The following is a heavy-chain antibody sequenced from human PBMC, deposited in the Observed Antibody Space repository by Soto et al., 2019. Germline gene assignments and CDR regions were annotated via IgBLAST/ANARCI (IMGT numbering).Heavy chain of an antibody. CDR2: IYYSGST. D-gene: IGHD3-22*01. CDR3: AREPYYYDSSGYHTYGMDV. Sequence: TSETLSLTCTVSGGSISSGGYYWSWIRQHPGKGLEWIGYIYYSGSTYYNPSLKSRVTISVDTSKNQFSLELSSVTAADTAVYYCAREPYYYDSSGYHTYGMDVWGQGTTVTVSS. J-gene: IGHJ6*02. V-gene: IGHV4-31*03. CDR1: GGSISSGGYY.